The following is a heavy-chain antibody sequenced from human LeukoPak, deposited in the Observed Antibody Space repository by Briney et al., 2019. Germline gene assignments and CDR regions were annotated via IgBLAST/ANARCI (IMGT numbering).Heavy chain of an antibody. CDR2: IYYSGST. Sequence: SETLSLTCTVSGGSISSSSYYWGWIRQPPGKGLEWIGSIYYSGSTYYNPSLKSRVTISVDTSKNQFSLKLSSVTAADTAVYYCARRAAGTTLVDYWGQGTLVTVSS. J-gene: IGHJ4*02. CDR3: ARRAAGTTLVDY. V-gene: IGHV4-39*01. D-gene: IGHD6-13*01. CDR1: GGSISSSSYY.